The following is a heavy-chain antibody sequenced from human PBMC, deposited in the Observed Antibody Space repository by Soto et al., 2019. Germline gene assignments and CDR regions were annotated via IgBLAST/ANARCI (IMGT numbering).Heavy chain of an antibody. Sequence: QVQLVQSGAEVKKPGASVKVSCKASGYTFTNYGISWVRQAPGQGLEWMGWINGYNGYTNYAQKFQGRVTMATDTSTSTAYMELRSLRSDDTAVYYCARDCDEEANFHPWGQGTLVTVSS. D-gene: IGHD2-21*02. CDR3: ARDCDEEANFHP. CDR2: INGYNGYT. V-gene: IGHV1-18*01. CDR1: GYTFTNYG. J-gene: IGHJ5*02.